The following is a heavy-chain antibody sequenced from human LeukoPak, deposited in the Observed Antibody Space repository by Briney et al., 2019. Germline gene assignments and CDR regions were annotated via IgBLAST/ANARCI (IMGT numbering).Heavy chain of an antibody. D-gene: IGHD2-15*01. J-gene: IGHJ4*02. Sequence: ASVKVSCKVSGYPLTELSMHWVRQAPGKGLEWMGGFDPEDGETIYAQKFQGRVTMTEDTSTDTAYMELSSLRSEDTAVYYCATLYRSGGSCYYSLDYWGQGTLVTVSS. CDR1: GYPLTELS. CDR2: FDPEDGET. CDR3: ATLYRSGGSCYYSLDY. V-gene: IGHV1-24*01.